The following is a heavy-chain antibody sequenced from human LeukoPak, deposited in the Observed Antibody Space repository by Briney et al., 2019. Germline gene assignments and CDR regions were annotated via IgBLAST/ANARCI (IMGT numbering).Heavy chain of an antibody. CDR1: GFTFSNYW. CDR2: INKDGSER. D-gene: IGHD4-11*01. V-gene: IGHV3-7*03. Sequence: PGGSLRLSCAASGFTFSNYWMSWVRQAPGKGLEWVANINKDGSERNYVDSVKGRFTISRDNAKNSLYLQMNSLRAEDTALYHCARTQDYILGTSAFDIWGQGTMVTVSS. CDR3: ARTQDYILGTSAFDI. J-gene: IGHJ3*02.